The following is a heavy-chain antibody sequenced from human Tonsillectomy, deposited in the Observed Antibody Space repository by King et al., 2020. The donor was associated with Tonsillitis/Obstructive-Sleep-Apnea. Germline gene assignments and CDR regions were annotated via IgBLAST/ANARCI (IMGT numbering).Heavy chain of an antibody. D-gene: IGHD2-21*01. V-gene: IGHV1-69*01. CDR2: IIPIFGTA. Sequence: QLVQSGDEVKKPGSSVKVSCKASGGTFSSYAISWVRQAPGQGLEWMGGIIPIFGTANYAQKFQGRVTITADESTSTAYMELSSLRSEDTAVYYCARVYCGCDCPSGAFNYWGQGTLVTVSS. CDR1: GGTFSSYA. CDR3: ARVYCGCDCPSGAFNY. J-gene: IGHJ4*02.